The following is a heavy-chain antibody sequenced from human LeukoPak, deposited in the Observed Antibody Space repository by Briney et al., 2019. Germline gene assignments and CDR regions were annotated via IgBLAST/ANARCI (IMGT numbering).Heavy chain of an antibody. CDR2: IKQDGSEK. V-gene: IGHV3-7*01. J-gene: IGHJ4*02. Sequence: GGSLRLSCAASGFSFSSYWMSWVRQAPGKGLEWVANIKQDGSEKYYVDSVKGRFTTSRDNAKNSLYLQMNSLRAEDTAVYYCARVSYYYDSSGRYFDYWGQGTLVTVSS. CDR1: GFSFSSYW. CDR3: ARVSYYYDSSGRYFDY. D-gene: IGHD3-22*01.